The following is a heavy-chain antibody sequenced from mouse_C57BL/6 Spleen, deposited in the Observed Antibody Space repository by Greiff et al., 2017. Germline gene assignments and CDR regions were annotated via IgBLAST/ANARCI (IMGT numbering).Heavy chain of an antibody. V-gene: IGHV6-6*01. Sequence: EVMLVESGGGLVQPGGSMKLSCAASGFTFSDAWMAWVRQSPEKGLEWVAEIRNKANNHATYYAESVKGRFTISRDDSKSSVYLQMNSLRAEDTGIYYCTRRLSPYGSEDDWGQGTTLTVSS. D-gene: IGHD1-1*01. J-gene: IGHJ2*01. CDR2: IRNKANNHAT. CDR3: TRRLSPYGSEDD. CDR1: GFTFSDAW.